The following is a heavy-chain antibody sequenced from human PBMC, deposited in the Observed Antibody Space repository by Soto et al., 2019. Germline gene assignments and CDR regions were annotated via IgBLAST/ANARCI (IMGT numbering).Heavy chain of an antibody. V-gene: IGHV4-30-4*01. D-gene: IGHD2-2*02. CDR2: IYYSGST. CDR1: GGSISSGDYY. Sequence: KPWETLSLTCTVSGGSISSGDYYWSWIRQPPGKGLEWIGYIYYSGSTYYNPSLKSRVTISVDTSKNQFSLKLSSVTAADTAVYYCARKSQLPYDYYYYGMDVWGQGTTVTVSS. J-gene: IGHJ6*02. CDR3: ARKSQLPYDYYYYGMDV.